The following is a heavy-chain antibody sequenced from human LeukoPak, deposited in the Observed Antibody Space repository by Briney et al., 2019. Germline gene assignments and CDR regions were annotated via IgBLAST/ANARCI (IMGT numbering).Heavy chain of an antibody. V-gene: IGHV4-39*07. Sequence: SETLSLTCTVSGGSISSSSYYWGWIRQPPGKGLEWIGSIYYSGSTYYNPSLKSRVTISVDTSKNQFSLKLSSVTAADTAVYYCARESYGSGRGDYWGQGTLVTVSS. CDR2: IYYSGST. CDR3: ARESYGSGRGDY. J-gene: IGHJ4*02. D-gene: IGHD3-10*01. CDR1: GGSISSSSYY.